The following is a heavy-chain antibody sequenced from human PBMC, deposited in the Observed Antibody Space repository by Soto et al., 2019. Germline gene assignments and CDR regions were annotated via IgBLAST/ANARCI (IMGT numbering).Heavy chain of an antibody. CDR1: GFTFDDYG. CDR3: TKGSHYDILTAYHAFDF. V-gene: IGHV3-23*01. D-gene: IGHD3-9*01. CDR2: ISGGGGGT. Sequence: PGGSLRLSCAASGFTFDDYGMNWVRHAPGKGLEWVSGISGGGGGTHYTDSVKGRFTISRDNSKNTVFLQMNSLRAEDTAVYFCTKGSHYDILTAYHAFDFWGPGTLVTVSS. J-gene: IGHJ4*02.